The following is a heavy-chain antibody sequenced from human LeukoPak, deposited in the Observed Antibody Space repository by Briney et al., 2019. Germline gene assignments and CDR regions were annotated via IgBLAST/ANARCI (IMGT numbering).Heavy chain of an antibody. CDR2: IYPGESET. Sequence: GEALKISCKGSGYSFSNYWIGWVRQMPGKGLEWMGIIYPGESETRYSPSVQGQVTISADKSITTAYLQWSSLKASDTAMYYCAKLGAYSSSWYGFFDYWGQGTLVAVSS. D-gene: IGHD6-13*01. CDR1: GYSFSNYW. V-gene: IGHV5-51*01. J-gene: IGHJ4*02. CDR3: AKLGAYSSSWYGFFDY.